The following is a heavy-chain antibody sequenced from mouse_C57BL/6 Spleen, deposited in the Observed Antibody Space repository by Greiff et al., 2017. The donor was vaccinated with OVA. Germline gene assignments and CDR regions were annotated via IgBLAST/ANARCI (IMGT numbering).Heavy chain of an antibody. CDR2: INPSSGYT. Sequence: VQLQQSGAELARPGASVKMSCKASGYTFTSYTMHWVKQRPGQGLEWIGYINPSSGYTKYNQKFKDKATLTADKSSSTAYMQLSSLTSEDSAVYYCARDGDYEGAMDYWGQGTSVTVSS. V-gene: IGHV1-4*01. CDR3: ARDGDYEGAMDY. CDR1: GYTFTSYT. D-gene: IGHD2-4*01. J-gene: IGHJ4*01.